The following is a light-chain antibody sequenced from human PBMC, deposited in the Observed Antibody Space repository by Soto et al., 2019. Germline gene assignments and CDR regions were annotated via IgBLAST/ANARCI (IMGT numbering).Light chain of an antibody. V-gene: IGKV3-20*01. J-gene: IGKJ2*01. CDR2: GAS. Sequence: EIVLTQSPGTLSLSPGERATLSCRASQSVSSSYLAWYQQKPGQAPRLLIYGASSRATGILARFSGSGSGTDFTVTISRLEPEGFAVYYCHQYGSSPVIFGQGTKLEIK. CDR3: HQYGSSPVI. CDR1: QSVSSSY.